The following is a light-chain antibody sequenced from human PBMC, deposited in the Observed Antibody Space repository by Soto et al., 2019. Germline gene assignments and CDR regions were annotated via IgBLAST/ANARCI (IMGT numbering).Light chain of an antibody. CDR2: GAS. V-gene: IGKV3-20*01. Sequence: EILLTQSPATLSFSPGERATLSCRGIQSIVGSTYLAWYQQKPGQAPRLLIYGASNRATGIPDRFSGSGSGTDFTLTISRLEPEDFAMYYCQQYGSSPREFGQGTKVDIK. J-gene: IGKJ1*01. CDR3: QQYGSSPRE. CDR1: QSIVGSTY.